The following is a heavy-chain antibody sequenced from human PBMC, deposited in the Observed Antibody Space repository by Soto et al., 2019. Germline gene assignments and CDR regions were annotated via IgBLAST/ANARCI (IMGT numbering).Heavy chain of an antibody. D-gene: IGHD6-6*01. CDR1: GGTFSSYA. J-gene: IGHJ6*02. CDR3: ASHGLRAARRDYYYYGKHV. V-gene: IGHV1-69*12. Sequence: QVQLVQSGAEVKKPGSSVKVTCKASGGTFSSYAISWVRQAPGQGLEWMGGIIPIFGTANYAQKFQGRVTITADESTSTPYMELSSLRSEDTAVYYCASHGLRAARRDYYYYGKHVWGQGTTVTVSS. CDR2: IIPIFGTA.